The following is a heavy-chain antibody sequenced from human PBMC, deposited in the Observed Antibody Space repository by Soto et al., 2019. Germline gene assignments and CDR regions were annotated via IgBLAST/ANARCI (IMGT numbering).Heavy chain of an antibody. V-gene: IGHV4-31*03. CDR2: IYYSGST. CDR3: ARGGKRLLEWFHSNWFDP. D-gene: IGHD3-3*01. CDR1: GGSISSGGYY. Sequence: QVQLQESGPGLVKPSQTLSLTCTVSGGSISSGGYYWSWLRHHPGKGLEWIGYIYYSGSTYYNPSLESRVTISVDTSKNQFSLKLSSVTAADTAVYDCARGGKRLLEWFHSNWFDPWGQGTLVTVSS. J-gene: IGHJ5*02.